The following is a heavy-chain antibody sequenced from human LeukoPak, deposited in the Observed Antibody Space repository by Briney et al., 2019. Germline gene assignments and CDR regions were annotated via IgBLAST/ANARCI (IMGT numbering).Heavy chain of an antibody. CDR2: ISSNGGST. Sequence: PGRSLRLSWPRSALALSRYWTRSVRQAPGKGLEYVSAISSNGGSTYYADSVKGRFTISRDNSKNTLYLQMSSLRAQDTAVYYCVKARYYVISVVPDPWGQGTLVTVSS. CDR3: VKARYYVISVVPDP. CDR1: ALALSRYW. J-gene: IGHJ5*02. D-gene: IGHD3-9*01. V-gene: IGHV3-64D*06.